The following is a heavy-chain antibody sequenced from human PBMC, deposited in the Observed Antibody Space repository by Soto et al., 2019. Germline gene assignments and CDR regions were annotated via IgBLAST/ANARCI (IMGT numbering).Heavy chain of an antibody. CDR1: GDSISVGYY. CDR3: ASDRGPYGMDI. V-gene: IGHV4-31*03. D-gene: IGHD6-25*01. CDR2: VSPSGTT. Sequence: SETLSLTCTVSGDSISVGYYWSWIRQHQGKGLEWIGYVSPSGTTYYNPSLKSRVSISTDRSKNQLSLEVSSVTAADTAVYYSASDRGPYGMDIWGQGTTVTVSS. J-gene: IGHJ6*02.